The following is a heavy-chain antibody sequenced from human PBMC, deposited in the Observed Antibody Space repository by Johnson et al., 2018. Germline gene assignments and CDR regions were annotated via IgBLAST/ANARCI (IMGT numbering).Heavy chain of an antibody. CDR2: ISYDGSNK. D-gene: IGHD1-26*01. CDR1: GFTFSSYG. Sequence: QVQLVESGGGVVQPGRSLRLSCAASGFTFSSYGMHWVRQAPGQGLEWVAVISYDGSNKYYVDSVKGRFTISRDNSKNTLYLQRNSLRADDTAVYYCAKDPWGGSDPEYFQHWGQGTLVTVSS. V-gene: IGHV3-30*18. J-gene: IGHJ1*01. CDR3: AKDPWGGSDPEYFQH.